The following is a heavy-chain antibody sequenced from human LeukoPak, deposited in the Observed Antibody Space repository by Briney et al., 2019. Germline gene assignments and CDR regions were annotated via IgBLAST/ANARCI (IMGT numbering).Heavy chain of an antibody. Sequence: SETLSLTCTVSGGSISSGSYYWSWIRQPAGKGLEWIGRIYTSGSTNYNPSLKSRVTMSVDTSKNQFSLKLSSVTAADTAVYYCARGGSPINYGEGGWFDPWGQGTLVTVSS. D-gene: IGHD4-17*01. CDR1: GGSISSGSYY. CDR2: IYTSGST. J-gene: IGHJ5*02. V-gene: IGHV4-61*02. CDR3: ARGGSPINYGEGGWFDP.